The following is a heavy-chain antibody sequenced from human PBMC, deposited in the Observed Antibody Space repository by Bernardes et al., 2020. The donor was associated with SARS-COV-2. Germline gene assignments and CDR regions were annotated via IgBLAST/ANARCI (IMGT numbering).Heavy chain of an antibody. J-gene: IGHJ5*02. CDR1: GYTFTSYG. CDR3: ARGRFYCGGDCKSVHLYNWFDP. CDR2: ISAYNGNT. V-gene: IGHV1-18*01. Sequence: ASVKVSCKASGYTFTSYGISWVRQAPGQGLEWMGWISAYNGNTNYAQKLQGRVTMTTDTSTSTAYMELRSLRSDDTAVYYCARGRFYCGGDCKSVHLYNWFDPWGQGTLVTVSS. D-gene: IGHD2-21*02.